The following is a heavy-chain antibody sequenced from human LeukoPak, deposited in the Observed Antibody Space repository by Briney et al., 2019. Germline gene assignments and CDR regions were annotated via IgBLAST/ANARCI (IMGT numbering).Heavy chain of an antibody. J-gene: IGHJ4*02. CDR1: GDSISSYY. CDR3: ARAGQAYSFDH. D-gene: IGHD4-11*01. CDR2: IYSSGST. V-gene: IGHV4-59*01. Sequence: KPSETLSLTCTVSGDSISSYYWSWIRQLPGKGLEWIAYIYSSGSTHHNPSLRSRVATSVGTSKNQLSLKLNSVTAADAAVYYCARAGQAYSFDHWGQGTLVTVSS.